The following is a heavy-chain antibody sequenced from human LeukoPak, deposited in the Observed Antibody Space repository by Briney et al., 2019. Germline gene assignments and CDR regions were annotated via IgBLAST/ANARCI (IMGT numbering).Heavy chain of an antibody. Sequence: GGSLRLSCAASGFTVSSNYMSWVRQAPGKELEWVSVIYSGGSTYYADSVKGRFTISRDNSKNTLYLQMNSLRAEDTAVYYCATSNDGDAFDIWGQGTMVTVSS. V-gene: IGHV3-53*01. D-gene: IGHD1-1*01. CDR1: GFTVSSNY. CDR2: IYSGGST. CDR3: ATSNDGDAFDI. J-gene: IGHJ3*02.